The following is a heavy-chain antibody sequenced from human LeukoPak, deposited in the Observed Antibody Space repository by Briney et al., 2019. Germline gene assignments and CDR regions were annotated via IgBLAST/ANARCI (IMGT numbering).Heavy chain of an antibody. Sequence: ASVKVSCKASGYTFTGYYIHWVRQAPGQGLEWLAWINPNSGGTNYAQKFQGRVTMTRDTSINTAYMELGGLTSDDTAVYYCARDQHDFWSGYYYFDYWGQGTAVTVSS. CDR3: ARDQHDFWSGYYYFDY. J-gene: IGHJ4*02. D-gene: IGHD3-3*01. V-gene: IGHV1-2*02. CDR1: GYTFTGYY. CDR2: INPNSGGT.